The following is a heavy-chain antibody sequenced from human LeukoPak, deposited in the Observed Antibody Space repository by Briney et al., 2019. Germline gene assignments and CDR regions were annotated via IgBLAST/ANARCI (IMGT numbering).Heavy chain of an antibody. D-gene: IGHD5/OR15-5a*01. CDR3: AHRFIKVSGSWFDP. CDR2: IYWDDEK. CDR1: GFAITSSGEG. Sequence: SGPTLVNPTQSVTLTSIFSGFAITSSGEGVDWIRQAPGKAPEWLALIYWDDEKHYNPSLRTRLAITKDPLKNQVVLTMTNVDPADTRTYYCAHRFIKVSGSWFDPWGPGTLVTVSS. V-gene: IGHV2-5*02. J-gene: IGHJ5*02.